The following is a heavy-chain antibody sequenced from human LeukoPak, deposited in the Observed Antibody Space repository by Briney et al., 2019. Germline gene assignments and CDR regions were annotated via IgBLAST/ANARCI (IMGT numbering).Heavy chain of an antibody. J-gene: IGHJ1*01. CDR3: ARPGGLVEYFQH. CDR1: GGFFSGYY. D-gene: IGHD3/OR15-3a*01. CDR2: IYYSGCT. Sequence: SEPQTLSSAACGGFFSGYYWPWIRQPPEKGLEWVGSIYYSGCTYYNPSLQSRVTISVDTSNSQLSLKRSYVSAADTAVYYCARPGGLVEYFQHWGQGTLVTVSS. V-gene: IGHV4-39*01.